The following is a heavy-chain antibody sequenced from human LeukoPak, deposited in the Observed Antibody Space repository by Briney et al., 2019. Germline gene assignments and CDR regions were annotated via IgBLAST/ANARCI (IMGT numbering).Heavy chain of an antibody. CDR3: AREQAKQQLVRLSARFDP. CDR1: GASISSGSYY. CDR2: IYTSGST. J-gene: IGHJ5*02. Sequence: PSETLSLTCTVSGASISSGSYYWSWIRQPAGKGLEWIGRIYTSGSTNNNPSPKRPFPISVDTSKNQFSLKLSSVPAADTAVYYCAREQAKQQLVRLSARFDPWGQGTLVTVSS. V-gene: IGHV4-61*02. D-gene: IGHD6-13*01.